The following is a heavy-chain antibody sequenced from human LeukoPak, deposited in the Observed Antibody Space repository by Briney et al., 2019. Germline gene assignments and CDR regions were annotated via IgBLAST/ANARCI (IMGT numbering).Heavy chain of an antibody. J-gene: IGHJ6*02. CDR3: AREGATMIVVSTPYYYYGRDV. CDR1: GFTFSDYY. Sequence: PGGSLRLSCAASGFTFSDYYMSWIRPAPGKGLEWVSYISSSGSTIYYVDSVKGRFTISRDNAKNSLYLQMNSLGAEDTAVYYCAREGATMIVVSTPYYYYGRDVWGQGTTVTVSS. V-gene: IGHV3-11*01. D-gene: IGHD3-22*01. CDR2: ISSSGSTI.